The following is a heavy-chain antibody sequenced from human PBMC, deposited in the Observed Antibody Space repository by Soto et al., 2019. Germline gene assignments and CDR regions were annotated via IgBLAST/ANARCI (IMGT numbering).Heavy chain of an antibody. J-gene: IGHJ4*02. V-gene: IGHV1-18*01. D-gene: IGHD3-3*01. CDR3: ARYQFNYDFWSGYLFGPLDY. CDR2: ISAYNGNT. CDR1: GYTFTSYG. Sequence: ASVKVSCKASGYTFTSYGISWVRQAPGQGLEWMGWISAYNGNTNYAQKLQGRVTMTTDTSTSTAYMELRSLRSDDTAVYYCARYQFNYDFWSGYLFGPLDYWGQGTLVTVSS.